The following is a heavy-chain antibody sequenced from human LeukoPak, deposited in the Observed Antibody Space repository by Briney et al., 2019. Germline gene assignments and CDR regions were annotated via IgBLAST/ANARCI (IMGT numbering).Heavy chain of an antibody. CDR2: IKEDGSEK. Sequence: PGGSLRLSCAASGFTFSSYWMSWVRQAPGKGLEWVANIKEDGSEKHYVDSVKGRFTISRDNAKNSLYLQMNSLRAEDTAVYYCANNYYDSSGYYYGPFDYWGQGTLVTVSS. D-gene: IGHD3-22*01. CDR1: GFTFSSYW. J-gene: IGHJ4*02. CDR3: ANNYYDSSGYYYGPFDY. V-gene: IGHV3-7*01.